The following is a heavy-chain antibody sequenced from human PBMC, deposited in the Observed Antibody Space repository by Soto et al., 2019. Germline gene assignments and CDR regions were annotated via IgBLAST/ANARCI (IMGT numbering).Heavy chain of an antibody. V-gene: IGHV3-23*01. J-gene: IGHJ4*02. CDR2: ISGGGGDT. CDR1: GFTFSNYA. D-gene: IGHD3-10*01. Sequence: EVQLLESGGGLVQPGGSLRLSCAASGFTFSNYAMTWVRQAPGKGLEWVSAISGGGGDTYYADSVKGRFTISRDNSKKTLYLRMTSLRAGDRAAYYWVKVSRITLVRGVSDYWGQGTLVTVSS. CDR3: VKVSRITLVRGVSDY.